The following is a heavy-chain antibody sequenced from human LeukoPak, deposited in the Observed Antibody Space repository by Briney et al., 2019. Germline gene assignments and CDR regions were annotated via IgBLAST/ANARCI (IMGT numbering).Heavy chain of an antibody. J-gene: IGHJ4*02. CDR1: GYTFTAYY. D-gene: IGHD2-2*01. CDR3: ARGTRSVVLEPAASLDY. CDR2: INPNSGGT. Sequence: ASVKVSCKASGYTFTAYYMHWVRQAPGQGLEWMGWINPNSGGTNYAQNFQGWVTMTRDTSISTAYMELSRLRSDDTAVYFCARGTRSVVLEPAASLDYWGQGTLVTVSS. V-gene: IGHV1-2*04.